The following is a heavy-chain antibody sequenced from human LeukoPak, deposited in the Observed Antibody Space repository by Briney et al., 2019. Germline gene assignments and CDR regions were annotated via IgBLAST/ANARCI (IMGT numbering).Heavy chain of an antibody. CDR1: LAPSTTFA. CDR3: ARFVSLAGVFDY. J-gene: IGHJ4*02. Sequence: GGSLSLSCAVSLAPSTTFAITWVRQAPGKGLEWVSSITGSGDGTYFADSVKGRFTLSSDNSKNTLYLQMNSLRAEDTAVYYYARFVSLAGVFDYWGQGTLVTVSS. V-gene: IGHV3-23*01. D-gene: IGHD6-19*01. CDR2: ITGSGDGT.